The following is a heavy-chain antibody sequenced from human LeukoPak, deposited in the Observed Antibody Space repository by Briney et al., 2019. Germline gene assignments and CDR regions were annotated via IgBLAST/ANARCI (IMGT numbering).Heavy chain of an antibody. CDR1: GGTFSGYY. Sequence: SETLSLACAVYGGTFSGYYWSWIRQPPGKRLEWVGESNDSGGTNYNPSLKSRVTISADTSKNQFSLKLTSVTAADTAVYYCARDGYGTIFGGPEPTPNWFDPWGQGTLVTVSS. CDR3: ARDGYGTIFGGPEPTPNWFDP. D-gene: IGHD3-3*01. J-gene: IGHJ5*02. V-gene: IGHV4-34*01. CDR2: SNDSGGT.